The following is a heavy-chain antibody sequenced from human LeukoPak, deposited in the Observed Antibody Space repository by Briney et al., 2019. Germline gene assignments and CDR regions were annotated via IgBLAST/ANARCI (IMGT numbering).Heavy chain of an antibody. V-gene: IGHV3-7*01. CDR3: ARDLPSRVGYMDV. CDR2: IKQDGGEE. Sequence: GGSLRLSCAASRFTFRTYWMSWVRQAPGKGLEWVANIKQDGGEEYYVDSVKGRFTISRDNSKNTLYLQMNSLRAEDTAVYYCARDLPSRVGYMDVWGKGTTVTVSS. J-gene: IGHJ6*03. D-gene: IGHD2-2*01. CDR1: RFTFRTYW.